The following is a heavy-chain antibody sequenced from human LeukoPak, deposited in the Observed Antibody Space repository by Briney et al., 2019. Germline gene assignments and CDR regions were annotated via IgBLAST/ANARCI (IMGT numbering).Heavy chain of an antibody. CDR3: ARDQEGYDY. D-gene: IGHD5-24*01. Sequence: ASVKVSCKASGYTFTSNYIHWVRQAPGQGLEWMGMIYPRDGSTSYAQKFQGRVTVTRDTSTSTVHMELSGLRSEDTAVYYCARDQEGYDYWGQGTLVTVSS. J-gene: IGHJ4*02. CDR2: IYPRDGST. V-gene: IGHV1-46*01. CDR1: GYTFTSNY.